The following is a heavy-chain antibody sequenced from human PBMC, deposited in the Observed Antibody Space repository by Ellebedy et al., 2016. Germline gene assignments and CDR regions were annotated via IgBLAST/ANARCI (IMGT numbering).Heavy chain of an antibody. J-gene: IGHJ4*02. V-gene: IGHV3-30*18. Sequence: GGSLRLXXAAPGFTFSSYGMHWVRQAPGKGLEWVAVISYDGSNKYYADSVKGRFTISRDNSKNTLYLQMNSLRAEDTAVYYCAKDPIPIRDCSGGSCYSSYFDYWGQGTLVTVSS. CDR1: GFTFSSYG. CDR2: ISYDGSNK. CDR3: AKDPIPIRDCSGGSCYSSYFDY. D-gene: IGHD2-15*01.